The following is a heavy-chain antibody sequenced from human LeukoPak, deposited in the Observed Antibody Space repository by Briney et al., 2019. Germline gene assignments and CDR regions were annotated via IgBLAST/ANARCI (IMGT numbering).Heavy chain of an antibody. CDR2: IPYDGSNK. D-gene: IGHD6-6*01. CDR3: AREEVAALVIGVLDY. J-gene: IGHJ4*01. CDR1: GFTFSSYA. V-gene: IGHV3-30-3*01. Sequence: GGSLRLSCAASGFTFSSYAMHWVRQAPGKGLEWVAVIPYDGSNKYYADSVKGRFTISRDNSKNTLYLQMNSLRAEDTAVYYCAREEVAALVIGVLDYLGHGTLVTGSS.